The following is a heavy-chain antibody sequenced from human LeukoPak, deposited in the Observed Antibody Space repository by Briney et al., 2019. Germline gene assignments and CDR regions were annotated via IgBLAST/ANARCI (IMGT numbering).Heavy chain of an antibody. J-gene: IGHJ6*03. Sequence: SVKVSCKASGCAFTSAAVSWVRQAPGQGLEWMGGVIPHSGTADYAQKFRGRVTLTADASTSTAYMELNSLTSEDTAVYYCATPRMNYYGSGSHYSYYYLDVWGSGTAVSVSS. CDR3: ATPRMNYYGSGSHYSYYYLDV. CDR2: VIPHSGTA. CDR1: GCAFTSAA. V-gene: IGHV1-69*01. D-gene: IGHD3-10*01.